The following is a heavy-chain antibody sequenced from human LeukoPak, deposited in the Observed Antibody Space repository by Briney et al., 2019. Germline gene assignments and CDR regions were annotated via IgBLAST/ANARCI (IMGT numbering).Heavy chain of an antibody. CDR3: AKDLTQLYLAFDY. Sequence: PGGSLRLSCAASGFTFDEYAIHWVRQAPGKGLEWVSLISEDGSRTYYADSVKGRFTISRDNSKNSLYLQMNSLRTEDTAFYYCAKDLTQLYLAFDYWGQGTQVTVSS. J-gene: IGHJ4*02. CDR2: ISEDGSRT. V-gene: IGHV3-43*02. CDR1: GFTFDEYA. D-gene: IGHD5-18*01.